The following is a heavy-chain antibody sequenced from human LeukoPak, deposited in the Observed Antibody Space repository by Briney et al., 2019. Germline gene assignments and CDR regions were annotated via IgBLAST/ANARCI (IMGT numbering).Heavy chain of an antibody. Sequence: SETLSLTCTVSGASIRNYYWSWIRQPAGKGLEWIGRIVPSGSTNYNPSLKSRVTMSVDTSKNQFSLKLNSVTATDTAVYYCAKEGAAPGPDFDYWGQGTLVIVSS. CDR3: AKEGAAPGPDFDY. CDR1: GASIRNYY. V-gene: IGHV4-4*07. J-gene: IGHJ4*02. D-gene: IGHD6-13*01. CDR2: IVPSGST.